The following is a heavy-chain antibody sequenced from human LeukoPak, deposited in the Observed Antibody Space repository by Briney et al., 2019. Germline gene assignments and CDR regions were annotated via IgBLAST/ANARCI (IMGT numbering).Heavy chain of an antibody. CDR3: ARGGYCSSTSCRTMENWFDP. V-gene: IGHV1-69*06. Sequence: GSSVKVSCKGSGGTFSSYAIWWVRQGPGQGLGWMGGIIPIFGTGDYAQMFQGRVRFTADKSTSTAYVELRSLRSEDTAVYYCARGGYCSSTSCRTMENWFDPWGQGTLVTVCS. D-gene: IGHD2-2*01. CDR2: IIPIFGTG. J-gene: IGHJ5*02. CDR1: GGTFSSYA.